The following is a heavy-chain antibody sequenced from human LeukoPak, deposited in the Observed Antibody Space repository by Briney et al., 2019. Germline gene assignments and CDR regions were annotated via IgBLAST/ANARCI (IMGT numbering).Heavy chain of an antibody. CDR3: ASLGYCSGGSCYIFDY. Sequence: SETLSLTCTVSGGSISSGDYYWSWIRQPPGKGLEWIGYIYYSGSTYYNPSLKSRDTISVDTSKNQFSLKPSSVTAADTAVYYCASLGYCSGGSCYIFDYWGQGTLVTVSS. CDR1: GGSISSGDYY. V-gene: IGHV4-30-4*01. J-gene: IGHJ4*02. CDR2: IYYSGST. D-gene: IGHD2-15*01.